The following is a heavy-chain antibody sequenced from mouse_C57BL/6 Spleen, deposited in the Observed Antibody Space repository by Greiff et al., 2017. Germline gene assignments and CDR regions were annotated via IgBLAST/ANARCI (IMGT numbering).Heavy chain of an antibody. CDR1: GYTFTSYW. Sequence: QVQLQQPGAELVMPGASVKLSCKASGYTFTSYWMHWVKQRPGQGLEWIGEIDPSDSYTNYNQKFKGKSTLTVDKSSSTAYMQLSSLTSEDSAVYYFARSVITTVVARYFDVWGTGTTVTVSS. D-gene: IGHD1-1*01. CDR3: ARSVITTVVARYFDV. CDR2: IDPSDSYT. V-gene: IGHV1-69*01. J-gene: IGHJ1*03.